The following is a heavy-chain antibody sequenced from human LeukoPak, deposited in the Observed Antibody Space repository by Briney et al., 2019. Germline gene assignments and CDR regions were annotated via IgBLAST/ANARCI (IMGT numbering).Heavy chain of an antibody. CDR2: IYPGDSDT. D-gene: IGHD2-2*01. CDR3: ARQWGRYCSSTSCYADY. V-gene: IGHV5-51*01. CDR1: GYSFTSYW. J-gene: IGHJ4*02. Sequence: PGESLKISCKGSGYSFTSYWIGWVRQMPGKGLEWMGIIYPGDSDTRYSPSSQGQVTISADKSISTAYLQWSSLKASDTAMYYCARQWGRYCSSTSCYADYWGQGTLVTVSS.